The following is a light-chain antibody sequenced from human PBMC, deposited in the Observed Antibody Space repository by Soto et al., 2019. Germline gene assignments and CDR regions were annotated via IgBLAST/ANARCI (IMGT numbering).Light chain of an antibody. J-gene: IGLJ1*01. V-gene: IGLV1-47*01. CDR3: ASWDDSLSGYV. Sequence: QSVLTQPPSASGTPGQRVTISCSGSSSSIGTNYVYWYQQLPGTAPKLLIYKSDRRPSGVPDRFSGSKSGTLASLAISGLRSEDEADYHCASWDDSLSGYVFGTGTKLTVL. CDR1: SSSIGTNY. CDR2: KSD.